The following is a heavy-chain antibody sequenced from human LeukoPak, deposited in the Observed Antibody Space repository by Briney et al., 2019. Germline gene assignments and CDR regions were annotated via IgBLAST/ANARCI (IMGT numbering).Heavy chain of an antibody. D-gene: IGHD6-13*01. CDR1: GYTFTGYY. CDR3: ARAPLLQQLVPPFDY. Sequence: ASVKVSFKASGYTFTGYYMHWVRQAPGQGLEWMGWINPNSGGTNYAQKFQGRVTMTRDTSISTAYMELSRLRSDDTAVYYCARAPLLQQLVPPFDYWGQGTLVTVSS. V-gene: IGHV1-2*02. CDR2: INPNSGGT. J-gene: IGHJ4*02.